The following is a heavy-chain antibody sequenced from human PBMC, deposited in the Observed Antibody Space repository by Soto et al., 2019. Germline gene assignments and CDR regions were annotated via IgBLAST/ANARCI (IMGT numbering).Heavy chain of an antibody. Sequence: GESLKISCKGSGYSLTSYWIGWVRQMPGKGLEWMGIIYPGDSDTRYSPSFQGQVTISADKSISTAYLQWSSLKASDTAMYYCARHYTMGYCSSTSCYGGSWFDPWGQGTLVTVSS. CDR2: IYPGDSDT. J-gene: IGHJ5*02. CDR1: GYSLTSYW. CDR3: ARHYTMGYCSSTSCYGGSWFDP. V-gene: IGHV5-51*01. D-gene: IGHD2-2*01.